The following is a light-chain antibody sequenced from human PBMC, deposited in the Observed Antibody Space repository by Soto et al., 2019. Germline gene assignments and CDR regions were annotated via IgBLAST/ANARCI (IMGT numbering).Light chain of an antibody. V-gene: IGLV2-8*01. CDR3: SSFAGNNNLV. Sequence: QSALTQPPSAGGSPGQSVTISCTGTGCDVGGYNYVSWYQQHPGKAPKLMISEVSKRPSGVPDRFSGSKSGNTASLTVSGLQAEDEADYYCSSFAGNNNLVFGGGTQLTVL. CDR2: EVS. CDR1: GCDVGGYNY. J-gene: IGLJ2*01.